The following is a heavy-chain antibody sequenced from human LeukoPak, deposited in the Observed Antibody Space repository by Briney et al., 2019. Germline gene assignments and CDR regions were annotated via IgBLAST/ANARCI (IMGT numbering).Heavy chain of an antibody. Sequence: SETLSLTCVVSGSSISNDYYWGWIRQPPGKGREWIGNIYHSGGSYYNPSLKSRVTILVDTSKNQFSLKLSSVTAADTAVYYCAKAGTTGIHHWFDPWGQGNLVTVSS. CDR3: AKAGTTGIHHWFDP. CDR2: IYHSGGS. J-gene: IGHJ5*02. CDR1: GSSISNDYY. V-gene: IGHV4-38-2*01. D-gene: IGHD1-1*01.